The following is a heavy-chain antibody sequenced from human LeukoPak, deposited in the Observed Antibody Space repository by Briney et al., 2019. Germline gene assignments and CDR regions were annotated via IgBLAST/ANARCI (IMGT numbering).Heavy chain of an antibody. V-gene: IGHV4-39*01. Sequence: PSETLSLTCTVSGGSISSYYWSWIRQPPGKGLEWIGSIYYSGSTYYNPSLKSRVTISVDTSKNQFSLKLSSVTAADTAVYYCARRLSRLVPFDYWGQGTLVTVSS. CDR1: GGSISSYY. CDR3: ARRLSRLVPFDY. J-gene: IGHJ4*02. D-gene: IGHD6-19*01. CDR2: IYYSGST.